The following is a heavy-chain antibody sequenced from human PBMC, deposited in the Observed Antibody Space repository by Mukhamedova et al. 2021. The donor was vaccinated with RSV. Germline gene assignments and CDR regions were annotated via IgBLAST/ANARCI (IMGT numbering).Heavy chain of an antibody. CDR2: INPNSGGT. Sequence: QAPGQGLEWMGWINPNSGGTNYAQKFQGRVTMTRDTSISTAYMELCRLRSDDTAVYYCARGPTVIAARPGSVLFWGQGTLVTVSS. D-gene: IGHD6-6*01. J-gene: IGHJ4*02. V-gene: IGHV1-2*02. CDR3: ARGPTVIAARPGSVLF.